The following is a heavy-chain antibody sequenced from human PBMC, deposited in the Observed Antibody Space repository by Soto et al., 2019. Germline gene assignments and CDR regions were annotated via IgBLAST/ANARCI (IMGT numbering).Heavy chain of an antibody. CDR1: GFTFSNFG. Sequence: QVQLVESGGGVVQPGRSLRLSCAASGFTFSNFGMHWVRQAPGKGLEWVAVIYYDASKKYYADSVRGRFTISRDNSKNTLYLQMNSLRAEDTAVYYCARGHVRRVGDYYYGMDVWGQGTTVTVSS. CDR2: IYYDASKK. V-gene: IGHV3-33*01. D-gene: IGHD1-26*01. J-gene: IGHJ6*02. CDR3: ARGHVRRVGDYYYGMDV.